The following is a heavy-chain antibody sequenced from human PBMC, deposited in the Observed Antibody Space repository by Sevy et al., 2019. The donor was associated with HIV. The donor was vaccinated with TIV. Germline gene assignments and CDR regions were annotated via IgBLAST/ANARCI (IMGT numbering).Heavy chain of an antibody. D-gene: IGHD3-10*01. J-gene: IGHJ4*02. Sequence: GGSLRLSCSASGFIFSNYAMSWVRQAPGKGLEWVSSISDSGDAFSYSDSVKGRFTIYRDDSNNTRHLHLGSLRAEESALYYCAKYFYGSGNYAFDNWGQGTLVTVSS. CDR2: ISDSGDAF. V-gene: IGHV3-23*01. CDR3: AKYFYGSGNYAFDN. CDR1: GFIFSNYA.